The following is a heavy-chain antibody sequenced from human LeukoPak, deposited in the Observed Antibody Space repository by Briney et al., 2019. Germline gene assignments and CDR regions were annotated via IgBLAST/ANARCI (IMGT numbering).Heavy chain of an antibody. D-gene: IGHD6-13*01. Sequence: SETLSLTCTVSGGSISSYYWSWIRQPPGKGLEWIGYIYYSGSTNYNPSLKSRVTISVDTSKNQFSLKLSSVTAADTAVYYCARTYKQQLANNWFDPWGQGTLVTVSS. CDR2: IYYSGST. J-gene: IGHJ5*02. CDR1: GGSISSYY. CDR3: ARTYKQQLANNWFDP. V-gene: IGHV4-59*01.